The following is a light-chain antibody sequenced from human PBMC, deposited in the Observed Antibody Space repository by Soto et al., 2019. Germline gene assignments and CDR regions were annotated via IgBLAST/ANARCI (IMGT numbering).Light chain of an antibody. CDR1: NSDIGTYNY. CDR3: SSYTSTSTLYV. J-gene: IGLJ1*01. V-gene: IGLV2-14*01. CDR2: EVS. Sequence: QSALTQPASVSGSPGQSITISCTGSNSDIGTYNYVSWYQQLPGKAPKLVISEVSNRPSGISGRFSGSKSGNAASLTISGLQAEDDATYYCSSYTSTSTLYVFGPGTKLTVL.